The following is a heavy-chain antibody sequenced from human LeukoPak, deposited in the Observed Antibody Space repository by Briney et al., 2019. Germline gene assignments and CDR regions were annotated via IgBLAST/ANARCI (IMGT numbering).Heavy chain of an antibody. V-gene: IGHV4-39*07. CDR3: ASKSSWFWGFDY. CDR2: IYYSGST. CDR1: GGSISSSSYY. D-gene: IGHD6-13*01. Sequence: PSETLSLTCTVSGGSISSSSYYWGWIRQPPGKGLEWIGSIYYSGSTYYNPSLKSRVTISVDTSKNQFSLKLSSVTAADTAVYYCASKSSWFWGFDYWGQGTLVTVSS. J-gene: IGHJ4*02.